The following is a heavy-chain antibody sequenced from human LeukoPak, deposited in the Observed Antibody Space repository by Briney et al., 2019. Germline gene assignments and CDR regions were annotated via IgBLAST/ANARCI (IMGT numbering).Heavy chain of an antibody. CDR2: IYYSGST. Sequence: SETLSLTCAVYGGSFSGYYWSWIRQPPGKGLEWIGYIYYSGSTNYNPSLKSRVTISVDTSKNQFSLKLSSVTAADTAVYYCARLSARSGCPVDYWGQGTLVTVSS. D-gene: IGHD3-22*01. CDR3: ARLSARSGCPVDY. J-gene: IGHJ4*02. CDR1: GGSFSGYY. V-gene: IGHV4-59*08.